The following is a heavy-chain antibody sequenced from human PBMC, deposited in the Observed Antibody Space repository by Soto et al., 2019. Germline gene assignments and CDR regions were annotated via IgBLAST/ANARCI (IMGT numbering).Heavy chain of an antibody. Sequence: ASVKVSCKTSGYAFTSLYLHWVRQAPGQGLEWMGITNPSSGSTTYAQKFQGRVTMTRDTSTSTVYMELSSLTSEDTAVYYCARVERELHWFDPWGQGTLVTVSS. CDR2: TNPSSGST. CDR1: GYAFTSLY. V-gene: IGHV1-46*01. CDR3: ARVERELHWFDP. J-gene: IGHJ5*02. D-gene: IGHD1-26*01.